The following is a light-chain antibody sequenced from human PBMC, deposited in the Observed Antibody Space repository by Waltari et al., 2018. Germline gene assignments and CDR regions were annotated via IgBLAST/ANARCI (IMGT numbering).Light chain of an antibody. V-gene: IGLV2-14*03. J-gene: IGLJ3*02. Sequence: QSALTQPASVSGSPGQSITIPCTGTDSDIVPYNHVSWYQQHPGRAPQLIIYGVSDRPSGVSNRFSGSKSGHTASLTISGLQAEDEADYYCSSFTRSRTWLFGGGTKVTVL. CDR3: SSFTRSRTWL. CDR2: GVS. CDR1: DSDIVPYNH.